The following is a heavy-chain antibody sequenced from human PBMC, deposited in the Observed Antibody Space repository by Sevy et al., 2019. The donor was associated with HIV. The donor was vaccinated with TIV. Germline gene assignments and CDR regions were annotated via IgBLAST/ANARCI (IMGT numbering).Heavy chain of an antibody. CDR2: IRYDGSEK. D-gene: IGHD3-9*01. CDR3: AREGLRYSDALVVAFDI. V-gene: IGHV3-7*01. J-gene: IGHJ3*02. CDR1: GFTFGTYW. Sequence: GGSLRLSCAGSGFTFGTYWMTWVRQAPGKGLEWVANIRYDGSEKEYVDSVKGRFTISRDNAKSSLYLQMNSLRAEDTAVYYCAREGLRYSDALVVAFDIWGQGTMVTVSS.